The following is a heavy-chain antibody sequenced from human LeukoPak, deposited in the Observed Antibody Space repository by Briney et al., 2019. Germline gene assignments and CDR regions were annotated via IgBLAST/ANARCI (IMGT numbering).Heavy chain of an antibody. CDR2: IKQDGSDN. CDR1: GFTFSSYW. CDR3: ARAPTYCTNGVCRRYFDL. J-gene: IGHJ2*01. V-gene: IGHV3-7*01. D-gene: IGHD2-8*01. Sequence: GGSLRLPCAASGFTFSSYWMSWVRQAPGKGLEWVANIKQDGSDNYYVDSVKGRFTISRDNAKNSLYLQMNSLRAEDTAVYYCARAPTYCTNGVCRRYFDLWGRGTLVTVSS.